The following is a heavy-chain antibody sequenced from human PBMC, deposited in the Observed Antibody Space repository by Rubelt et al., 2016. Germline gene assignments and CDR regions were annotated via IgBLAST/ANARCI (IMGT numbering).Heavy chain of an antibody. V-gene: IGHV4-39*01. D-gene: IGHD6-13*01. J-gene: IGHJ6*02. Sequence: QLQLQESGPGLVKPSETLSLTCTVSGGSISSSSYYWGWIRQPPGKGLEWIGSIYYSGSTYYNAARKSRVPISVDTSKNQFSLKLSSVTAADTAVYYCARHRSSYYYGMDVWGQGTTVTVSS. CDR3: ARHRSSYYYGMDV. CDR1: GGSISSSSYY. CDR2: IYYSGST.